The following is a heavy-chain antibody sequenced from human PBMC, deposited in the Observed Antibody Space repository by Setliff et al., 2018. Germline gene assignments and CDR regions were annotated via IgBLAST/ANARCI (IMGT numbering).Heavy chain of an antibody. J-gene: IGHJ4*02. Sequence: SVKVSCKASGGTFSSYAISWVRQAPGQGLEWMGGIIPIFGTANYAQKFQGRVTVTAVKSTSTAYMELSSLRSEDTAVYYCARQDSSSWPADYWGQGTLVTVSS. CDR2: IIPIFGTA. D-gene: IGHD6-13*01. V-gene: IGHV1-69*06. CDR3: ARQDSSSWPADY. CDR1: GGTFSSYA.